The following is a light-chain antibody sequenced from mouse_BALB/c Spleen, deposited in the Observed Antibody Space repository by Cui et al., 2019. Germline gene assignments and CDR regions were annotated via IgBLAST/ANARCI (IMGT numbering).Light chain of an antibody. J-gene: IGKJ5*01. Sequence: DIVMTQSQKFMSTSVGDRVSVTCKASQNVGTNVAWYQQKPGQSPKALIYSASYRYSGVPDRFTGSGSGTDFTLTISKVQSEDLAEYFCQQYNSYPLTFGAGTKLELK. V-gene: IGKV6-15*01. CDR3: QQYNSYPLT. CDR1: QNVGTN. CDR2: SAS.